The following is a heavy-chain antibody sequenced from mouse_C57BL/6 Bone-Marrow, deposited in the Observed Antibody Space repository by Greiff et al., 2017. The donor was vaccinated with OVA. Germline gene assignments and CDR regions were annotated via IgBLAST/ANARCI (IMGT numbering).Heavy chain of an antibody. CDR3: ARGGWFLGY. D-gene: IGHD2-3*01. V-gene: IGHV1-64*01. Sequence: QVHVKQSGAELVKPGASVKLSCKASGYTFTSYWMHWVKQRPGQGLEWIGMIHPNSGSTNYNEKFKSKATLTVDKSSSTAYMQLSSLTSEDSAVYYCARGGWFLGYWGQGTLVTVSA. J-gene: IGHJ3*01. CDR2: IHPNSGST. CDR1: GYTFTSYW.